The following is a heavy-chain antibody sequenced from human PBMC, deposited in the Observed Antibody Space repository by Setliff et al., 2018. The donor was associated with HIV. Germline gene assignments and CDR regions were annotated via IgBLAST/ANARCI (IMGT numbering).Heavy chain of an antibody. Sequence: PGESLKISCQGSGFTFISYAMNWVRQAPGKGLEWVSTISGSGGGTNYADSVKGRFIISRDNSKNTMYLHLNSLRVEDTAVYFCAKSHQTLYQRGYFDSWGQGTLVTVSS. J-gene: IGHJ4*02. CDR2: ISGSGGGT. D-gene: IGHD6-25*01. CDR3: AKSHQTLYQRGYFDS. V-gene: IGHV3-23*01. CDR1: GFTFISYA.